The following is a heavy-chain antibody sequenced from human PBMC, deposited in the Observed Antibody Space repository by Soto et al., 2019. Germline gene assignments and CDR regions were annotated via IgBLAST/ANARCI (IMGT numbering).Heavy chain of an antibody. Sequence: SETLSLTCTVSGGSISSGDYYWSWIRQPPGKGLEWIGYIYYSGSTYYNPSLKSRVTISVDTSKNQFSLKLSSVTAADTAVYYCARHQGQQLPGWFDPWGQGTLVTVSS. J-gene: IGHJ5*02. CDR1: GGSISSGDYY. V-gene: IGHV4-30-4*01. CDR2: IYYSGST. D-gene: IGHD6-13*01. CDR3: ARHQGQQLPGWFDP.